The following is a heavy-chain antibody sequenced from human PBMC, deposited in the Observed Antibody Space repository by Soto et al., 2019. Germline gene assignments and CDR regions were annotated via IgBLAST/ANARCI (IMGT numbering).Heavy chain of an antibody. J-gene: IGHJ4*02. CDR1: GFTFRTYA. V-gene: IGHV3-23*01. CDR2: LFGSGGGI. CDR3: AKDRQPDGCWPFDH. D-gene: IGHD3-10*01. Sequence: VQLLESGGCLVQPGGSLRLSCAASGFTFRTYAMSWVRQAPGEGLEWVAGLFGSGGGISYADSVKGRFTISRDNSNNILYLQMHSLRAEDSAVYYCAKDRQPDGCWPFDHWGQGTRVTVSS.